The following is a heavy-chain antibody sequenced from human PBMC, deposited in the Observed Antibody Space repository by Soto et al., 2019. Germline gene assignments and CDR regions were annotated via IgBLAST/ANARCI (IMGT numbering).Heavy chain of an antibody. Sequence: EVQLLESGGGLVQPGGSLRLSCAVSGFTFTSYAMSWVRQAPGKGLEWVSGISGVGGSTYYADSVRGRFTISRDNSKNTRYLQMNSLRAEDTAVFYCAKNTGYDFWSGYYSGGYFDYWGQGALLTVSS. CDR1: GFTFTSYA. CDR3: AKNTGYDFWSGYYSGGYFDY. J-gene: IGHJ4*02. V-gene: IGHV3-23*01. CDR2: ISGVGGST. D-gene: IGHD3-3*01.